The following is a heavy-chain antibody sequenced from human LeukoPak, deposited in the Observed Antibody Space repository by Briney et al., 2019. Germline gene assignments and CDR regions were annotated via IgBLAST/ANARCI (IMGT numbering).Heavy chain of an antibody. CDR2: ISSSSRYT. V-gene: IGHV3-11*06. Sequence: NPGGSLRLSCAASGFTFSDYYMSWIRQAPGKGLEWVSYISSSSRYTNYADSVKGRFTISKDNAKNSLYLQMHSLRAEDTAVYYCARGALYTSGYSYGDAFDIWGQGTMVTVPS. CDR1: GFTFSDYY. J-gene: IGHJ3*02. CDR3: ARGALYTSGYSYGDAFDI. D-gene: IGHD5-18*01.